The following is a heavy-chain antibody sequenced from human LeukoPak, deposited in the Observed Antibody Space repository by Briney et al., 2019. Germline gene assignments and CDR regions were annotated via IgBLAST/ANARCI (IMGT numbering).Heavy chain of an antibody. D-gene: IGHD6-13*01. Sequence: PGGSLRLSCAASGFTFSSYSMNWVRQAPGKGLEWVSSISSSRSYIYYADSVKGRFTISRDNAKNSLYLQMNSLRAEDTAVYYCARDYSSPGNFDYWGQGTLVTVSS. CDR1: GFTFSSYS. CDR3: ARDYSSPGNFDY. J-gene: IGHJ4*02. V-gene: IGHV3-21*01. CDR2: ISSSRSYI.